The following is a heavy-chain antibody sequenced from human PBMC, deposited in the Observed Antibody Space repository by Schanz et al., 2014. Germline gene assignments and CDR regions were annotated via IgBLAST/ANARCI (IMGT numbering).Heavy chain of an antibody. J-gene: IGHJ4*02. D-gene: IGHD3-16*01. Sequence: SCAASGFTFSSYAMSWVRQAPGKGLEWLSYIDGKSTTVYYADSVKGRFTISRDNAKNSLYLQMNSLRAEDAAVYYCGKDPSHGDHDYYFDYWGQGTMVIVSS. CDR1: GFTFSSYA. V-gene: IGHV3-48*03. CDR2: IDGKSTTV. CDR3: GKDPSHGDHDYYFDY.